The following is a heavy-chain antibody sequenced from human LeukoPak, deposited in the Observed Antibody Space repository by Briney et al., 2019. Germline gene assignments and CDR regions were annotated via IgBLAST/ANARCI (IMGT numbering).Heavy chain of an antibody. Sequence: SETLSLTCAVSGGSISGWYWSWIRQPPGKGLEWIGEIYHSGTTHYNPSLKSRVTISVDKSKNQFSLKLSSVTAADTAVYYCASTGSYGSGSYPYWGHGTLVTVSS. CDR3: ASTGSYGSGSYPY. V-gene: IGHV4-34*01. CDR1: GGSISGWY. D-gene: IGHD3-10*01. J-gene: IGHJ4*01. CDR2: IYHSGTT.